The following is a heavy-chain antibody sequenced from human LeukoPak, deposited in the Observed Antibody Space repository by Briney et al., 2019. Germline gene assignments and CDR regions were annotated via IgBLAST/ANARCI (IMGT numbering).Heavy chain of an antibody. Sequence: GGSLRLSCAASGFTFSSYAMSWVRQAPGKGLEWVSAISGSGGSTYYADSVKGRFTISRDNSKNTLYLQMNSLRAEDTAVYYCARGPAEYSSSALAYPWGQGTLVTVSS. CDR3: ARGPAEYSSSALAYP. J-gene: IGHJ5*02. V-gene: IGHV3-23*01. CDR1: GFTFSSYA. CDR2: ISGSGGST. D-gene: IGHD6-6*01.